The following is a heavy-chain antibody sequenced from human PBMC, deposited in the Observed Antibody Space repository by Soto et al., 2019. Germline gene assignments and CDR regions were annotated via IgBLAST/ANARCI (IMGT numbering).Heavy chain of an antibody. CDR1: GGTFSSYT. Sequence: SVKVSCTASGGTFSSYTISWVRQAPGQGLEWMGRIIPILGIANYAQKFQGRVTITADKSTSTAYMELSSLRSEDTAVYYCARDVAARPGDYWGQGTLVTVSS. CDR3: ARDVAARPGDY. CDR2: IIPILGIA. D-gene: IGHD6-6*01. J-gene: IGHJ4*02. V-gene: IGHV1-69*04.